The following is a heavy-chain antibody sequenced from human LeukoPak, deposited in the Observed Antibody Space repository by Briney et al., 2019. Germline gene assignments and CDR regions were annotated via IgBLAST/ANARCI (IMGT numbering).Heavy chain of an antibody. D-gene: IGHD5-24*01. V-gene: IGHV3-21*04. Sequence: GGSLRLSCAASGFTFSSYSMNWVRQAPGKGLEWVSSISSSSSYIYYADSVKGRFTISRDNSKNTLYLQMNSLRAEDTAVYYCANHLKEMATISDYWGQGTLVTVSS. J-gene: IGHJ4*02. CDR3: ANHLKEMATISDY. CDR1: GFTFSSYS. CDR2: ISSSSSYI.